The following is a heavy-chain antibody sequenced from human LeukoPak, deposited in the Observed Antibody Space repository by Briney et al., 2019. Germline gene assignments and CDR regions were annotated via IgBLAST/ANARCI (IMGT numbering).Heavy chain of an antibody. V-gene: IGHV1-2*02. D-gene: IGHD6-19*01. CDR3: ARVPAGGIGWYLE. J-gene: IGHJ4*02. CDR2: INPNSGGT. CDR1: GYAFTDYY. Sequence: ASVKVSCKASGYAFTDYYMHWVRQAPGQGLEWMGWINPNSGGTNYAQKFQGRVTLTRDTSISTAYMELSSLRHDDTAVYYCARVPAGGIGWYLEWGQGTLVTVSS.